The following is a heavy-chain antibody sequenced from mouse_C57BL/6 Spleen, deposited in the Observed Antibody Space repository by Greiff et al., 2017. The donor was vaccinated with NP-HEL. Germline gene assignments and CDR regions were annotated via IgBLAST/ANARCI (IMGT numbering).Heavy chain of an antibody. CDR1: GYTFTDYY. V-gene: IGHV1-26*01. CDR2: INPNNGGT. D-gene: IGHD2-10*01. J-gene: IGHJ2*01. CDR3: ARRKATYYGNFYFDY. Sequence: EVQLQQSGPELVKPGASVKISCKASGYTFTDYYMNWVKQSHGKSLEWIGDINPNNGGTSYNQKFKGKATLTVDKSSSTAYMELRSLTSEDSAVYYCARRKATYYGNFYFDYWGQGTTLTVSS.